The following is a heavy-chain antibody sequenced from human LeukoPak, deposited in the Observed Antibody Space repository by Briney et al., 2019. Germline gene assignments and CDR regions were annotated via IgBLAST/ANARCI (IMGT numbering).Heavy chain of an antibody. V-gene: IGHV1-46*01. Sequence: GASVKVSCKASGYTFTSYDINWVRQATGQGLEWMGIINPSGGSTSYAQKFQGRVTMTRDTSTSTVYMELSSLRSEDTAVYYCATDYDSSGYPDYWGQGTLVTVSS. CDR2: INPSGGST. D-gene: IGHD3-22*01. CDR3: ATDYDSSGYPDY. J-gene: IGHJ4*02. CDR1: GYTFTSYD.